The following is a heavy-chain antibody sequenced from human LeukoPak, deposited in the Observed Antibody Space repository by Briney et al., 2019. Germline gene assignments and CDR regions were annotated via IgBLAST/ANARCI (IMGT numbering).Heavy chain of an antibody. CDR3: TTGEVLRFRY. CDR1: GYKFTDYY. Sequence: VKXSXXASGYKFTDYYIHXVRQAPGKGLEWMARIDPEDGETKSAPTFQGRLTIFADTSTDTVSMRLSSLGSEDTAIYFCTTGEVLRFRYWGQGALITVSS. CDR2: IDPEDGET. V-gene: IGHV1-69-2*01. D-gene: IGHD3-3*01. J-gene: IGHJ4*02.